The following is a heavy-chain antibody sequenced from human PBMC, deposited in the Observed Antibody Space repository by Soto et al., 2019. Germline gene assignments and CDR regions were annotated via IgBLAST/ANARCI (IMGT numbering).Heavy chain of an antibody. J-gene: IGHJ5*02. CDR2: IIPILGIA. D-gene: IGHD4-17*01. CDR3: ARDLDLTEHDYGDFVRRLGFDP. V-gene: IGHV1-69*04. CDR1: GGTFSSYT. Sequence: EASVKVSCKASGGTFSSYTISWVRQAPGQGLEWVGRIIPILGIANYAQKFQGRVTITADKSTSTAYMELSSLRSEDTAVYYCARDLDLTEHDYGDFVRRLGFDPWGQGTLVTVSS.